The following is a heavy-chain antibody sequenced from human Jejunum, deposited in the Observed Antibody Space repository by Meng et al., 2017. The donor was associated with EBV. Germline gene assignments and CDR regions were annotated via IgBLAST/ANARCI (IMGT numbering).Heavy chain of an antibody. Sequence: EVQLLESGGGLVQLGGSLRLSCEASGFTFRSYAMNWVRQAPGKGLEWVSSISGSGDRTQYADSVKGRFTISRDNSKNTLYLQMNSLRAEDTALYYCAKDRAVVTQYYFDYWGQGTLVTVAS. D-gene: IGHD3-22*01. CDR2: ISGSGDRT. CDR1: GFTFRSYA. V-gene: IGHV3-23*01. J-gene: IGHJ4*02. CDR3: AKDRAVVTQYYFDY.